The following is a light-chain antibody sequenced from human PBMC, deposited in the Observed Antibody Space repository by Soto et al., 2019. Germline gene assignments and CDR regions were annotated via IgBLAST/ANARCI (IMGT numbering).Light chain of an antibody. V-gene: IGLV1-44*01. J-gene: IGLJ2*01. CDR2: SDN. CDR1: SPNIGSNS. Sequence: QSVLTQPPSASGTPGQRVTISCSGSSPNIGSNSVNWYQQLPKTAPKLLIYSDNQRPSGVPDRFSGSKSGTSASLAINGLQSEDEADYYCAAWDDSLTGVVFGGGTKLTVL. CDR3: AAWDDSLTGVV.